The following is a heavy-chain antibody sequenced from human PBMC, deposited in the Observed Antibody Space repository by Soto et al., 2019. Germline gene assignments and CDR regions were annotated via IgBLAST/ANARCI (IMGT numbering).Heavy chain of an antibody. CDR2: IYPGDSDT. D-gene: IGHD5-12*01. Sequence: EVQLVQSGAEVQKPGESLKISCKGSGYSFTSYWIGWVRQMPGKGLEWMGIIYPGDSDTRYSPSFQGQVTISADKSIRTAYRQWSSLKASDTAMYYCARLKRDGYNYSPFYYGGQGTLVTVSS. CDR3: ARLKRDGYNYSPFYY. V-gene: IGHV5-51*03. J-gene: IGHJ4*02. CDR1: GYSFTSYW.